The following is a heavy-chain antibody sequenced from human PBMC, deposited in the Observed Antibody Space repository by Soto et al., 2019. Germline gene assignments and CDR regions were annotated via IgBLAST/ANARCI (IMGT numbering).Heavy chain of an antibody. CDR3: ARDRYGDIDY. CDR2: ISSDETSI. V-gene: IGHV3-74*01. CDR1: GFTFSNYW. J-gene: IGHJ4*02. Sequence: EVQLVESGGGLVQPGGSLRLSCAASGFTFSNYWMHWVRQAPGKGRVWVSRISSDETSISYVDSVKGRFTISRDNARNTLYLQMNSLRAEDTAVYYCARDRYGDIDYWGQGTLVTVSS. D-gene: IGHD4-17*01.